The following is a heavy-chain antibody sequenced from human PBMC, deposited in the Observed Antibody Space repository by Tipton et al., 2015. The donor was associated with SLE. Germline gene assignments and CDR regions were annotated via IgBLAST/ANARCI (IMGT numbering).Heavy chain of an antibody. CDR3: ARSRLYPGPDAFDV. CDR2: INHDGST. Sequence: TLSLTCAVSGFSISSGGYSWSWIRQPPGKGLEWLGEINHDGSTNYNSSLKSRVTISVDMSRNQVSLRLTSLTAADTALYYCARSRLYPGPDAFDVWGQGTLVTVSS. J-gene: IGHJ3*01. CDR1: GFSISSGGYS. D-gene: IGHD2-15*01. V-gene: IGHV4-30-2*01.